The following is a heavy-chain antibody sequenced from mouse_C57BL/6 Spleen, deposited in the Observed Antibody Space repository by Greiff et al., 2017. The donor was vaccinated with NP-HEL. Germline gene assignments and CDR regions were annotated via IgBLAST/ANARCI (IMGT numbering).Heavy chain of an antibody. D-gene: IGHD2-3*01. J-gene: IGHJ4*01. CDR3: ATGYYRYAMDY. CDR2: ISYDGSN. V-gene: IGHV3-6*01. CDR1: GYSITSGYY. Sequence: EVQLQQSGPGLVKPSQSLSLTCSVTGYSITSGYYWNWIRQFPGNKLEWMGYISYDGSNNYNPSLKNRISITRDTSKNQFFLKLNSVTTEDTATYYCATGYYRYAMDYWGQGTSVTVSS.